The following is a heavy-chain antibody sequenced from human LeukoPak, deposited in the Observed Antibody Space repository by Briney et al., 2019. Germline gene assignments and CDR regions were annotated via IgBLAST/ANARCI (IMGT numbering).Heavy chain of an antibody. Sequence: SETLSLTCTVSGGSTSSYYLSWIRQAPGKGLEWVGYIYYSGTTNYNPSLKSRVTISVDTSKNQFSLRLSSVTAADTAIYFCARTVYFYDSSFAYYFDSWGQGTLVTVSS. V-gene: IGHV4-59*08. CDR1: GGSTSSYY. J-gene: IGHJ4*02. CDR2: IYYSGTT. D-gene: IGHD3-22*01. CDR3: ARTVYFYDSSFAYYFDS.